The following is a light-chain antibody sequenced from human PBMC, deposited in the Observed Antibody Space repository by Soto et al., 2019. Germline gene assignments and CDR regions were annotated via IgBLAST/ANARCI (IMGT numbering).Light chain of an antibody. CDR2: DVT. CDR1: TSDVGGYNH. V-gene: IGLV2-14*03. J-gene: IGLJ1*01. Sequence: QSALTQPASVSGSPGESIAISCIGTTSDVGGYNHVSWYQQHPGKAPKLIIYDVTYRPSGVSDRFSGSKSGNTASLTISGLQAEDEADYYCASYTSSTTEVFGTGTKLTVL. CDR3: ASYTSSTTEV.